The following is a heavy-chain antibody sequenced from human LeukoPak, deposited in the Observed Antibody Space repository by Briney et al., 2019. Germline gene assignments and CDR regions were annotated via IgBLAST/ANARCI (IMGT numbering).Heavy chain of an antibody. CDR3: ARDFTGIGGATTPRLLVYCDY. CDR1: GGSFSVYH. CDR2: LNRSGST. Sequence: AETLSLTCAVYGGSFSVYHGRGIRQPPGRGREWIGELNRSGSTNYNPSLKSRVTISVDTSQNHFSLKLSSANAADTAGYYVARDFTGIGGATTPRLLVYCDYCGQGTLVTVSS. V-gene: IGHV4-34*01. D-gene: IGHD1-26*01. J-gene: IGHJ4*02.